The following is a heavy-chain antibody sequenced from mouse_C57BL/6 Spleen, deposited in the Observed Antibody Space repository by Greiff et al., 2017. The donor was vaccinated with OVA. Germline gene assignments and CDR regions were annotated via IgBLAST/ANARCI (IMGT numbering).Heavy chain of an antibody. J-gene: IGHJ3*01. CDR1: GYTFTSYG. D-gene: IGHD2-4*01. CDR2: IYPRSGNT. V-gene: IGHV1-81*01. Sequence: VQLQQSGAELARPGASVKLSCKASGYTFTSYGISWVKQRTGQGLEWIGEIYPRSGNTYYNEKFKGKATLTADKSSSTAYMELRSLTSEDSAVYFCARFYDYDGAWFAYWGQGTLVTVSA. CDR3: ARFYDYDGAWFAY.